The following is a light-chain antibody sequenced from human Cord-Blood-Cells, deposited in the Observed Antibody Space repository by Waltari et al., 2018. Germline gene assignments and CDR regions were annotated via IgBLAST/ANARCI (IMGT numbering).Light chain of an antibody. Sequence: SSELTQDPAVSVALGQTVRITCQGDSLRSYYASWYQQKLGQAPVLVIYGKNNRPSGLPDRFSGSSSGNTASLTITWAQAEDEADYYCNSRDSSGNHWVFGGGTKLTVL. J-gene: IGLJ3*02. CDR3: NSRDSSGNHWV. V-gene: IGLV3-19*01. CDR1: SLRSYY. CDR2: GKN.